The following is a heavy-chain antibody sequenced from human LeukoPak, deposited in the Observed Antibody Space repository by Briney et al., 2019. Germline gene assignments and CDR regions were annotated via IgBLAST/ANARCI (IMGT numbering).Heavy chain of an antibody. V-gene: IGHV3-30*18. J-gene: IGHJ3*02. CDR3: TKDDAYSSSWYACDI. D-gene: IGHD6-13*01. Sequence: GGSLRLSCAASGFTFSDYVMHWVRQAPGKGLEWVAVISYDGNHKYYTDSVKGRFTISRDNSKNTLYLQMSSLRAEDTAVYYCTKDDAYSSSWYACDIWGQGTMVTVSS. CDR1: GFTFSDYV. CDR2: ISYDGNHK.